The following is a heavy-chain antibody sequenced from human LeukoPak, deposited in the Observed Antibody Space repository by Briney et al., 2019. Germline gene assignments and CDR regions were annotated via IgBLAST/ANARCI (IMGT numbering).Heavy chain of an antibody. Sequence: PGGSLRLSCAASGFTFSSYWMHWARQAPGKGLVWVSRINSDASSTTYADSVKGRFTISRDNAKNTLYLQMNSLRVEDTAVYYCARGGSGYSSSWSTFDYWGQGALVTVSS. CDR2: INSDASST. V-gene: IGHV3-74*01. CDR1: GFTFSSYW. D-gene: IGHD6-13*01. J-gene: IGHJ4*02. CDR3: ARGGSGYSSSWSTFDY.